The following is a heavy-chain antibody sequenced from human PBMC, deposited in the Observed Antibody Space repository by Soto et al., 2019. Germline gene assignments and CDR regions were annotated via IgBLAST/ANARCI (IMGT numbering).Heavy chain of an antibody. CDR2: LSAGGGST. J-gene: IGHJ4*02. Sequence: VRSLRLSCAASGFTFSTYAMSWVRQAPGKGLEWVSALSAGGGSTYYADSVKGRLTIYRDNYKNTMYLQMNSLRAEDTAVYNGAKVGEPDIDYWGQGSMVTVAS. CDR1: GFTFSTYA. V-gene: IGHV3-23*01. D-gene: IGHD2-21*01. CDR3: AKVGEPDIDY.